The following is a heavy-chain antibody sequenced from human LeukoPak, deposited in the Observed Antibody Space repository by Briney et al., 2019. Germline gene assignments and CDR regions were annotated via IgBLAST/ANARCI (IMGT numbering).Heavy chain of an antibody. J-gene: IGHJ6*02. V-gene: IGHV1-69*13. Sequence: GASVKVSCKASGGTFSSYAISWVRQAPGKGLEWMGGIIPIFGTANYAQKFQGRVTITADESTSTAYMELSSLRSEDTAVYYCARVPPVVNPFYSNYVADYYYYGMDVWGQGTTVTVSS. CDR3: ARVPPVVNPFYSNYVADYYYYGMDV. CDR1: GGTFSSYA. CDR2: IIPIFGTA. D-gene: IGHD4-11*01.